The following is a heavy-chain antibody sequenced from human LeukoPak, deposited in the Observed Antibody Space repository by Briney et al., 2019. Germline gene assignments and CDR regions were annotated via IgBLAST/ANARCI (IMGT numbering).Heavy chain of an antibody. CDR2: IYYSGST. CDR3: ARVPAGPNWNEVY. CDR1: GGSISSGGYY. Sequence: SETLSLTCTVSGGSISSGGYYWSWIRQHPGKGLEWIGYIYYSGSTYYNPSLKSRVTISVDTSKNQFSLKLSSVTAAATAVYYCARVPAGPNWNEVYWGQGTLVTVSS. D-gene: IGHD1-1*01. J-gene: IGHJ4*02. V-gene: IGHV4-31*03.